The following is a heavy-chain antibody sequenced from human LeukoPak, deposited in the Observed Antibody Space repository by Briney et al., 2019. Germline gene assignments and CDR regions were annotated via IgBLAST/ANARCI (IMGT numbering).Heavy chain of an antibody. CDR2: ISAYNGNT. CDR1: GYTFTSYG. D-gene: IGHD6-13*01. Sequence: ASVKVSCKASGYTFTSYGISWVRQAPGQGLEWMGWISAYNGNTNYAQKLQGRVTMTTDKSTSTAYMELSSLRSEDTAVYYCVAPGYSSSWYGYWGQGTLVTVSS. V-gene: IGHV1-18*01. CDR3: VAPGYSSSWYGY. J-gene: IGHJ4*02.